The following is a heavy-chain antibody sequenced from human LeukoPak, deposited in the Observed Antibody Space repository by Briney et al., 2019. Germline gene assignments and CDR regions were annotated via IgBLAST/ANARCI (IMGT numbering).Heavy chain of an antibody. Sequence: SETLSLTCAVYGGSFSGYYWSWICQPPGKGLEWIGEINHSGSTNYNPSLKSRVTISVDTSKNQFSLKLSSVTAADTAVYYCASGYSYGLFDYWGQGTLVTVSS. V-gene: IGHV4-34*01. CDR2: INHSGST. D-gene: IGHD5-18*01. CDR3: ASGYSYGLFDY. J-gene: IGHJ4*02. CDR1: GGSFSGYY.